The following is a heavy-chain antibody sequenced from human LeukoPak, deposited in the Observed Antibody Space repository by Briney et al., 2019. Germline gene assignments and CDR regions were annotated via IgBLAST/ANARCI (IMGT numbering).Heavy chain of an antibody. Sequence: GASVKVSCKASGYTFTSYAIHWVRQAPGQRPEWMGWVNTGTGNTRYSQKFQGRVTITRDTSAKTVYMELSSLTSEDTAVYYCAKEVTLIVVARSYFDYWGQGTLVTVSS. CDR1: GYTFTSYA. D-gene: IGHD3-22*01. J-gene: IGHJ4*02. V-gene: IGHV1-3*04. CDR3: AKEVTLIVVARSYFDY. CDR2: VNTGTGNT.